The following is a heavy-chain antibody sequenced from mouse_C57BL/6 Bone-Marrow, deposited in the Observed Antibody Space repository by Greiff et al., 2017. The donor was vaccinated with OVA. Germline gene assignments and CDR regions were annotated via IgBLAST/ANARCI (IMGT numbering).Heavy chain of an antibody. V-gene: IGHV3-6*01. D-gene: IGHD2-5*01. CDR3: ARGGGYSNLFAY. CDR2: ISYDGSN. CDR1: GYSITSGYY. Sequence: VQLQQSGPGLVKPSQSLSLTCSVTGYSITSGYYWNWIRQFPGNKLEWMGYISYDGSNNYNPSLKNRISITRDTSKNQLFRKLNSVTTEDTATYYCARGGGYSNLFAYWGQGTLVAVSA. J-gene: IGHJ3*01.